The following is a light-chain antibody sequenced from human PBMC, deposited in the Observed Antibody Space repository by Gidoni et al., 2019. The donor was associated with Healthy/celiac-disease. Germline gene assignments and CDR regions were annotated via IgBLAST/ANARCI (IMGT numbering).Light chain of an antibody. CDR1: QSVSSSY. Sequence: ESVLTQSPGTQSLSPGERATLSCRASQSVSSSYLAWYQQKPGQAPRLLIYGASSRATGIPDRFSGSGSGTDFTLTISRLEPEDFAVYYCQQYKTFGQGTKVEIK. J-gene: IGKJ1*01. CDR3: QQYKT. V-gene: IGKV3-20*01. CDR2: GAS.